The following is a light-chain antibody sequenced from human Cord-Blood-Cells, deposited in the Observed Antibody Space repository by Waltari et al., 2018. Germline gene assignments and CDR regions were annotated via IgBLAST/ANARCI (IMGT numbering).Light chain of an antibody. CDR2: EGN. CDR1: SSDVRRYNL. V-gene: IGLV2-23*01. J-gene: IGLJ3*02. CDR3: CSYAGSSTWV. Sequence: QSALTQPASVSGSPGQSITISCTGTSSDVRRYNLVSWYQQHPGKAPKLMSYEGNKRPSGVSNRFSGSKSGNTASLTISGLQAEDEADYYCCSYAGSSTWVFGGGTKLTVL.